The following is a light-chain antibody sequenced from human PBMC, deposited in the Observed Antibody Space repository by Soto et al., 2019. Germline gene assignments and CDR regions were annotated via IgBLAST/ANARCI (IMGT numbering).Light chain of an antibody. CDR3: SSYTSSNTGV. J-gene: IGLJ3*02. CDR2: DVR. V-gene: IGLV2-14*01. CDR1: SSDVGGYNY. Sequence: QSALTQPASVSGSPGQSITISCTGTSSDVGGYNYVSWYQQHPGKAPKLMIYDVRNRPSGVSNRFSGSKFGNTASLTISGLQAEDEADYYCSSYTSSNTGVFGGGTKLTVL.